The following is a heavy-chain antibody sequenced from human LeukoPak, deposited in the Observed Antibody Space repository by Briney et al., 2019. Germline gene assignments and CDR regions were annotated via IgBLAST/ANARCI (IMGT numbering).Heavy chain of an antibody. V-gene: IGHV3-21*04. CDR1: GFTFSSYS. J-gene: IGHJ4*02. CDR3: ARGGVATGRFDY. CDR2: ISSSSSYI. Sequence: GGSLRLSCAASGFTFSSYSMNWVRQAPGKGLEWVSSISSSSSYIYYADSVKGRFTISRDNAKNSLYLQMNSLRAEDTAVYCCARGGVATGRFDYWGQGTLVTVSS. D-gene: IGHD6-13*01.